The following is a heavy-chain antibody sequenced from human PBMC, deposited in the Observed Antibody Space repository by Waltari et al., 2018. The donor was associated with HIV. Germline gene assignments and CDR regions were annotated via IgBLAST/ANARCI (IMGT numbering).Heavy chain of an antibody. D-gene: IGHD4-17*01. V-gene: IGHV3-23*01. CDR1: GFTFRSYA. CDR2: ISGSGGST. Sequence: EVQLLESGGGLVPPGGYLRLSCAASGFTFRSYAMRWVRQAPGKGLEWVSAISGSGGSTYYADSVKGRFTISRDNSKNTLYLQMNSLRAEDTAVYYCAKVRDDYGDYAYDYWGQGTLVTVSS. J-gene: IGHJ4*02. CDR3: AKVRDDYGDYAYDY.